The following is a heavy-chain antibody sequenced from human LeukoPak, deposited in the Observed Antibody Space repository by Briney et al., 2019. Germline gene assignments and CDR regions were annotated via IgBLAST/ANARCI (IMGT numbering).Heavy chain of an antibody. V-gene: IGHV4-34*01. CDR1: GGSFSDYY. J-gene: IGHJ4*02. CDR3: ARERREQLLPPYTRSVTYFDY. D-gene: IGHD2-2*01. Sequence: PPETLSLTCAVSGGSFSDYYWIWIRQPPGKGLEWIGEINHSGSTNYNPSLKSRVTMSVDTSKNQFSLKLSSVTAADTAVYYCARERREQLLPPYTRSVTYFDYWGQGTLVTVSS. CDR2: INHSGST.